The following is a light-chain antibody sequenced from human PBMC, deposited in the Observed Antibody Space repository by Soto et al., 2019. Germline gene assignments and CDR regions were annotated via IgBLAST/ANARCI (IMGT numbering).Light chain of an antibody. V-gene: IGKV3-11*01. CDR1: QSVASN. CDR3: QQRSNWLVT. Sequence: ESVLTQSPATLSLSPGERATLSCRASQSVASNFAWYQQKPGQAPRLLIYDASNRATGIPARFSGSGSGTDFTLTISSLEPEDFALYYCQQRSNWLVTFGQGTKVEIK. CDR2: DAS. J-gene: IGKJ1*01.